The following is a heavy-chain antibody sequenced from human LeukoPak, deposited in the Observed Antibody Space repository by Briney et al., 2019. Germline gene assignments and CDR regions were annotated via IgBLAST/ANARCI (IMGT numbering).Heavy chain of an antibody. CDR1: GGSISRYY. V-gene: IGHV4-59*01. CDR3: ARSSQYNSGWYAY. D-gene: IGHD6-19*01. Sequence: SETLSLTCTVSGGSISRYYWTWIRQPPGKGLEWIGYVLYSGSTNCNPSLKSRVTISVDTSKNQFSLKLISVTAADTAVYFCARSSQYNSGWYAYWGQGTLVTVSS. J-gene: IGHJ4*02. CDR2: VLYSGST.